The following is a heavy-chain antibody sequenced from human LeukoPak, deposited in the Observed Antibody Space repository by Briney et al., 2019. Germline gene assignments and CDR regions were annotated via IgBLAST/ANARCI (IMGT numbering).Heavy chain of an antibody. CDR3: ARHLYSGSYSPPAY. D-gene: IGHD1-26*01. Sequence: GESLKISCQASGYTFLDYLVGWVRHVPGKGLEWMGIIWPDDSDTRYSPSFQGQITISVDKSITTVYLQWSTLKASDTAMYYCARHLYSGSYSPPAYWGQGTLVTVSS. CDR2: IWPDDSDT. CDR1: GYTFLDYL. J-gene: IGHJ4*02. V-gene: IGHV5-51*01.